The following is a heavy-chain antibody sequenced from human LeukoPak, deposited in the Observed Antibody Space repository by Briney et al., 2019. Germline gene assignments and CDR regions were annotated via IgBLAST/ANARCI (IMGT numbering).Heavy chain of an antibody. CDR3: VKGRSGSSYSPSDS. V-gene: IGHV3-30*18. D-gene: IGHD2-15*01. Sequence: GSLRLSCAASGFTLTSYGMHWVRQAPGKGLEWVAVISYEKNEEFYADSVKGRSTISRDSSKNTLYLQMNSLRPEDTAVYYCVKGRSGSSYSPSDSWGQGTLVTVSS. CDR1: GFTLTSYG. J-gene: IGHJ4*02. CDR2: ISYEKNEE.